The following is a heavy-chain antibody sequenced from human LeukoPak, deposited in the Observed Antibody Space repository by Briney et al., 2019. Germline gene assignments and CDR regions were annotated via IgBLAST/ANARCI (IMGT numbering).Heavy chain of an antibody. CDR3: ATLGGDWEPGDYFDY. Sequence: GASVKVSCKASGYTFTSYDINWVRQAPGQGLEWMGWINPNSGGTNYAQKFQGRVTMTRDTSISTAYMELSRLRSDDTAVYYCATLGGDWEPGDYFDYWGQGTLVTVSS. CDR1: GYTFTSYD. D-gene: IGHD1-26*01. CDR2: INPNSGGT. V-gene: IGHV1-2*02. J-gene: IGHJ4*02.